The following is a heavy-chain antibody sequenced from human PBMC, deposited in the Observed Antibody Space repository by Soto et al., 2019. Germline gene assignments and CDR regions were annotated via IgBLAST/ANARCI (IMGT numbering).Heavy chain of an antibody. Sequence: PGGSLRLSCAASGFTFSAYVMSWVRQAPGKGLEWVSSITSSGGGTYYADSVKGRFTVSRDKSKNTRYLQMNSLRDEDTAVYFCARSGDWTGTSCYLRGRFDSSGPGTLVTVAS. D-gene: IGHD2-15*01. V-gene: IGHV3-23*01. J-gene: IGHJ4*02. CDR1: GFTFSAYV. CDR2: ITSSGGGT. CDR3: ARSGDWTGTSCYLRGRFDS.